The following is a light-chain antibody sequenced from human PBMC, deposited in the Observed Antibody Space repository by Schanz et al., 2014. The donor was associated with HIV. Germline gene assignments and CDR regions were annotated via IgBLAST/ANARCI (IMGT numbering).Light chain of an antibody. Sequence: EIVLTQSPGTLSLSPGERATLSCRASQSVRNRYLAWYKQNDGQAPRLLIYGASNRATGIPDRFSGSGSGTDFTITISRLEPEDFAVYYCQQYGSSPRTFGQGAKVEI. CDR2: GAS. J-gene: IGKJ1*01. V-gene: IGKV3-20*01. CDR3: QQYGSSPRT. CDR1: QSVRNRY.